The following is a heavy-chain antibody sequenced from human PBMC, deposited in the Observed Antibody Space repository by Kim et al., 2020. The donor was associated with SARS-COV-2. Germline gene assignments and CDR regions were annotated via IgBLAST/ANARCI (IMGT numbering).Heavy chain of an antibody. CDR2: ISGDSRYI. Sequence: GGSLRLSCTGSGFFLSTDSMHWVRQAPGKGLEWVSSISGDSRYIYYADSVKGRLTISRDNAKKSLYLQMDRLGAEDTAVYYCASGPLRGCMDVWGQGTKVTVSS. D-gene: IGHD2-15*01. J-gene: IGHJ6*02. CDR1: GFFLSTDS. V-gene: IGHV3-21*01. CDR3: ASGPLRGCMDV.